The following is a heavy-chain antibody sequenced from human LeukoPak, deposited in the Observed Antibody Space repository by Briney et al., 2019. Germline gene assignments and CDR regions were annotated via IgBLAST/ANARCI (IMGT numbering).Heavy chain of an antibody. J-gene: IGHJ4*02. Sequence: GGSLRLSCAASGFTFSSYGMHWVRQAPGKGLEWVAVIWYDGSKEYYADSVKGRFTISRDNSKNTVYLQMNSLRAEDTAVYYCARDLWGSYDNWGQGTLVTASS. D-gene: IGHD2-21*01. CDR2: IWYDGSKE. V-gene: IGHV3-33*01. CDR3: ARDLWGSYDN. CDR1: GFTFSSYG.